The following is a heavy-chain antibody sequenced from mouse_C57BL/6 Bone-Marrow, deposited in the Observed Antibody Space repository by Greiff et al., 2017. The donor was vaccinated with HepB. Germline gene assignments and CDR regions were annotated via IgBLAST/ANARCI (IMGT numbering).Heavy chain of an antibody. D-gene: IGHD1-1*01. Sequence: VKLMESGAELVKPGASVKISCKASGYAFSSYWMNWVKQRPGKGLEWIGQIYPGDGDTNYNGKFKGKATLTADKSSSTAYMQLSSLTSEDSAVYFCARWGYYYGFDYWGQGTTVTVSS. CDR2: IYPGDGDT. CDR3: ARWGYYYGFDY. CDR1: GYAFSSYW. J-gene: IGHJ2*01. V-gene: IGHV1-80*01.